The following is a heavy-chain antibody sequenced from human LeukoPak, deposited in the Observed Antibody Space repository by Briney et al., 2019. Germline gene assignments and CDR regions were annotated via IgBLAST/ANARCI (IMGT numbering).Heavy chain of an antibody. CDR3: AHARWGAFDY. CDR1: GFSLTTSGVG. Sequence: SGPTLVKPAQTLTLTCTFSGFSLTTSGVGVGWIRQPPGKALEWLASIYWNDDNRYSPSLKSSLSITKDTSKNQVVLTMTNMDPVDTATYYRAHARWGAFDYWGQGTLVTVSS. CDR2: IYWNDDN. D-gene: IGHD3-16*01. J-gene: IGHJ4*02. V-gene: IGHV2-5*01.